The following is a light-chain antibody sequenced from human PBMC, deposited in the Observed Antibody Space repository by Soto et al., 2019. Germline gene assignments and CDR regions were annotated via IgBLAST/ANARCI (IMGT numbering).Light chain of an antibody. Sequence: EIVVTQSPGTLSLSPGERATLSCRASQSVSSNYLAWYQQKPGQAPRPLIYGASSRATGIPDRFSGSGAGTDCALTISRLESGDFAVYYCQQYGSSPWTFGQGTKVEIK. CDR1: QSVSSNY. V-gene: IGKV3-20*01. CDR3: QQYGSSPWT. J-gene: IGKJ1*01. CDR2: GAS.